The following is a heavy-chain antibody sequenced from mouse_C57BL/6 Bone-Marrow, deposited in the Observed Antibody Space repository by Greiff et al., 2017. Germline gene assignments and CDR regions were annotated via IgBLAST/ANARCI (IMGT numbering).Heavy chain of an antibody. J-gene: IGHJ2*01. CDR1: GFNIKDDY. Sequence: VQLQQSGAELVRPGASVKLSCTASGFNIKDDYMHWVKQRPEQGLGWIGWLDPENGATEYASKFQGKATFTADTSSNTSYLQLSSLTSEDAAVYFCTINNYDYFYHWGQRTTLTVSS. CDR2: LDPENGAT. V-gene: IGHV14-4*01. D-gene: IGHD1-3*01. CDR3: TINNYDYFYH.